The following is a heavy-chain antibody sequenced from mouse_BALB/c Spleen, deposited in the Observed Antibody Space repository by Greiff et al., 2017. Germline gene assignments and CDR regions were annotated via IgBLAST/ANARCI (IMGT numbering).Heavy chain of an antibody. J-gene: IGHJ1*01. Sequence: EVQLVESGGGLVQPGGSRKLSCAASGFTFSSFGMHWVRQAPEKGLEWVAYISSGSSTIYYADTVKGRFTISRDNPKNTLFLQMTSLRSEDTAMYYCAREDYGSRDWYFDVWGAGTTVTVSS. CDR1: GFTFSSFG. D-gene: IGHD1-1*01. CDR2: ISSGSSTI. CDR3: AREDYGSRDWYFDV. V-gene: IGHV5-17*02.